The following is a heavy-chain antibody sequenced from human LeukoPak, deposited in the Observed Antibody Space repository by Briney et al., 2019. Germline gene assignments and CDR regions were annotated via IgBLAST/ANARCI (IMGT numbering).Heavy chain of an antibody. CDR1: GGSISSYY. CDR2: IYYSGST. J-gene: IGHJ6*02. CDR3: ARLKCISTTCPSRYVMDV. Sequence: SETLSLTCSVSGGSISSYYWSWIRQPPGKGLEYIGYIYYSGSTNYNLSLKSRVTISVDTSKDQFSLNLTSVTAADTAVYYCARLKCISTTCPSRYVMDVWGQGTTVTVSS. V-gene: IGHV4-59*01. D-gene: IGHD2-2*01.